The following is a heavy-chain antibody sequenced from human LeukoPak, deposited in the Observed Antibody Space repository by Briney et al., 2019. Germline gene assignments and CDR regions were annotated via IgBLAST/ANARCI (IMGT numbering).Heavy chain of an antibody. D-gene: IGHD6-13*01. CDR3: ARVGYSSSHFDY. J-gene: IGHJ4*02. CDR1: GFTFSSYS. Sequence: GGSLRLSCAASGFTFSSYSMNWVRQAPGKGLEWVSSISSSSSYIYYADSVKGRFTISRDNAKNSLYLQMSSLRAEDTAVYYCARVGYSSSHFDYWGQGTLVTVSS. CDR2: ISSSSSYI. V-gene: IGHV3-21*01.